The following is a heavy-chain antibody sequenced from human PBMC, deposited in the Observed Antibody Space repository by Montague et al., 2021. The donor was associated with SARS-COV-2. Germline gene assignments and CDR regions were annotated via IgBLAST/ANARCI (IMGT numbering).Heavy chain of an antibody. V-gene: IGHV4-59*11. CDR1: GASISSHY. CDR3: ARYEAVADAFDI. J-gene: IGHJ3*02. D-gene: IGHD6-19*01. Sequence: SETLSLTCSVSGASISSHYWSWIRQSPGKGLEWIGYIYYSGTTIYNPSLESRVTISVDTSSNVFSLKLRPVTAADTAIYYCARYEAVADAFDIWGQGTVVTVS. CDR2: IYYSGTT.